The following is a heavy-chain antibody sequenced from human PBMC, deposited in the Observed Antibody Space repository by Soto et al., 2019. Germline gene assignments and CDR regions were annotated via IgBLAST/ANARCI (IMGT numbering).Heavy chain of an antibody. V-gene: IGHV3-21*01. D-gene: IGHD2-2*01. CDR2: ISSRNSFI. Sequence: GVSLRLSCAASGFAFNTYSMNWVPQAPGKGLEWVSFISSRNSFIYYADSVRGRFTISRDNAKNSVFLQMNSLRVEDTAVYYCARDPAGSTRPYYYGMDVWGQGTTVTVSS. J-gene: IGHJ6*02. CDR3: ARDPAGSTRPYYYGMDV. CDR1: GFAFNTYS.